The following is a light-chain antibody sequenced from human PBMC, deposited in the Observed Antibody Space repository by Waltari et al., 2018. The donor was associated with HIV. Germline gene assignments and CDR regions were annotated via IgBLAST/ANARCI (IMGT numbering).Light chain of an antibody. Sequence: QSTLTQPASVSGSPGQSITISCTGTASNLGTYKLLSWFQQVPDKAPKLIIYEGTKRASGISSRFSASKFDNTASLTISGLQVEDEATYFCSSYAGSPDWIFGGGTKVTVL. V-gene: IGLV2-23*01. CDR3: SSYAGSPDWI. CDR1: ASNLGTYKL. CDR2: EGT. J-gene: IGLJ2*01.